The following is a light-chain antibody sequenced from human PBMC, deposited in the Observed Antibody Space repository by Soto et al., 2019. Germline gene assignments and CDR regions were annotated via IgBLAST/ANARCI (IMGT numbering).Light chain of an antibody. CDR3: QQYGTAPVYT. J-gene: IGKJ2*01. CDR1: QTVSNSF. Sequence: EIVLTQSPGPLSLSPGERATLSCRASQTVSNSFLAWYQQKPGQAPRLLIYGASSRATGIPDRFSGSGSGTDFTLTINRLEPEDLAVYYCQQYGTAPVYTFCQGTKLEIK. V-gene: IGKV3-20*01. CDR2: GAS.